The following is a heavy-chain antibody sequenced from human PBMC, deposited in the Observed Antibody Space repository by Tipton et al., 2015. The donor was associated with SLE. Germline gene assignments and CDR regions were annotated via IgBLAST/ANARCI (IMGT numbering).Heavy chain of an antibody. CDR3: ARCRFYDSSGYYDY. D-gene: IGHD3-22*01. J-gene: IGHJ4*02. Sequence: QLVQSGGGVVQPGRSLRLSCAASGFTFSSYAMHWVRQAPGKGLEWVAVISYDGSNKYYADSVKGRFTISRDNSKNTLYLQMNSLRAEDTAVYYCARCRFYDSSGYYDYWGQGTLVTVSS. V-gene: IGHV3-30*04. CDR2: ISYDGSNK. CDR1: GFTFSSYA.